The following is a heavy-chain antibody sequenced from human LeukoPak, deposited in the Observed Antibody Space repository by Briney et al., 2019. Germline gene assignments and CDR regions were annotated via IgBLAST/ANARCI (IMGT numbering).Heavy chain of an antibody. CDR3: ATSDDSSGSD. V-gene: IGHV3-7*01. CDR1: GFTYSGYW. Sequence: GGSLTLSCVASGFTYSGYWMSWVRQAPGKGLEWVANINEDGSVKHYVDSVKGRFTISRDNAKNSVFVQMNSLRDEDTALYYCATSDDSSGSDWGQGTLVTVSS. J-gene: IGHJ4*02. CDR2: INEDGSVK. D-gene: IGHD3-22*01.